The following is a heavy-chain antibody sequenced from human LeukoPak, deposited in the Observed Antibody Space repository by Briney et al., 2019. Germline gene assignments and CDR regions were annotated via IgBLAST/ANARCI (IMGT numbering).Heavy chain of an antibody. CDR1: GFTFSSYW. D-gene: IGHD4-17*01. CDR2: IKQDGSEK. Sequence: GGPLRLSCAASGFTFSSYWMSWVRQAPGKGLEWVANIKQDGSEKYYVDSVEGRFTISRDNAKNSLYLQMNSLRAEDTAVYYCARVSPNTVTTLQYFDYWGQGTLVTVSS. J-gene: IGHJ4*02. CDR3: ARVSPNTVTTLQYFDY. V-gene: IGHV3-7*01.